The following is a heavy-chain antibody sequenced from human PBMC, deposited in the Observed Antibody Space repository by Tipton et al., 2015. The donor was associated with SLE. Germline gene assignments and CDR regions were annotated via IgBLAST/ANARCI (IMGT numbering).Heavy chain of an antibody. CDR3: ARETDILTAYFPLYFDY. CDR1: GGTFSSFA. CDR2: IIPMLGIP. Sequence: QVQLVQSGAEVRKPGSSVKVSCKASGGTFSSFAISWVRQAPGQGLEWMGRIIPMLGIPNYAQKFQGRVTITADKSTSTAYMELSSLRSEDTAVYYCARETDILTAYFPLYFDYWGQGTLVAVSS. V-gene: IGHV1-69*09. J-gene: IGHJ4*02. D-gene: IGHD3-9*01.